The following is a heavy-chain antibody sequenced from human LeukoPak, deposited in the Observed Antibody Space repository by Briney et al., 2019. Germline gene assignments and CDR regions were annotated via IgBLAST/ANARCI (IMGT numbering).Heavy chain of an antibody. V-gene: IGHV3-21*01. CDR2: ISISSNYI. D-gene: IGHD3-10*01. CDR1: GFTFSRYS. Sequence: GGSLRLSCAASGFTFSRYSMNWVRQAPGKGLEWVSSISISSNYIYYSDSVKGRFTISRDNAKNSLYLQVNSLRAEDTAVYYCAKGGSPVFYGSGRFDYWGQGTLVTVSS. J-gene: IGHJ4*02. CDR3: AKGGSPVFYGSGRFDY.